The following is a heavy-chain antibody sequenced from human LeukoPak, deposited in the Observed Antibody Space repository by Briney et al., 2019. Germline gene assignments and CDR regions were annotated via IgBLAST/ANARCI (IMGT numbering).Heavy chain of an antibody. D-gene: IGHD1-26*01. V-gene: IGHV5-51*01. Sequence: PGESLKISCQGFGYTFNNYWIVWVRQMPGKGLELMGIIYPGDSDTRYRPSFQGQVTFSADKSISTAYLQWSSLQASDTAIFYCARRIMGATYFDHWGQGTLVTVSS. CDR1: GYTFNNYW. J-gene: IGHJ4*02. CDR2: IYPGDSDT. CDR3: ARRIMGATYFDH.